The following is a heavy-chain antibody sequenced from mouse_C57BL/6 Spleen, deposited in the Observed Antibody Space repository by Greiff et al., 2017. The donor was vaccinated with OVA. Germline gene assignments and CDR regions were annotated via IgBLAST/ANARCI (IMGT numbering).Heavy chain of an antibody. D-gene: IGHD2-2*01. V-gene: IGHV14-2*01. CDR2: IDPEDGET. CDR3: ARSGGLPLPMDY. J-gene: IGHJ4*01. Sequence: VQLQQSGAELLKPGASVKLSCTASGFNIKDYYMHWVKQRTEQGLEWIGRIDPEDGETKYAPKFQGKATMTADTSANTAYLQLSSLTSEDTAVYYCARSGGLPLPMDYWGQGTSVTVSS. CDR1: GFNIKDYY.